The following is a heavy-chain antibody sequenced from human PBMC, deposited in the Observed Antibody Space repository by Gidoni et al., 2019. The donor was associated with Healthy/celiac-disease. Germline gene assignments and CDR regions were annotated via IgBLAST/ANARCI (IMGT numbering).Heavy chain of an antibody. J-gene: IGHJ4*02. CDR2: IYYSGST. D-gene: IGHD4-4*01. V-gene: IGHV4-59*08. Sequence: QVQLQESGPGLVKPSETLSLTCTVSGGSISSYYWSWIRQPPGKGLEWIGYIYYSGSTNYNPSLKSRVTISVDTSKNQFSLKLSSVTAADTAVYYCATTQGDYFDYWGQGTLVTVSS. CDR1: GGSISSYY. CDR3: ATTQGDYFDY.